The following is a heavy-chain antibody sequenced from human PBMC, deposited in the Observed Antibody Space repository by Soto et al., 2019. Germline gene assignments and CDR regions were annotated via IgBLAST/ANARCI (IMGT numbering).Heavy chain of an antibody. CDR1: GGSISSYY. J-gene: IGHJ5*02. CDR2: IYYSGST. V-gene: IGHV4-59*01. D-gene: IGHD4-17*01. Sequence: PSETLSLTCTVSGGSISSYYWSWIRQPPGKGLEWIGYIYYSGSTNYNPSLKSRVTISVDTSKNQFSLKLSSVTAADTAVYYCARWAYGVPASNWFDPWGLGTLVTVSS. CDR3: ARWAYGVPASNWFDP.